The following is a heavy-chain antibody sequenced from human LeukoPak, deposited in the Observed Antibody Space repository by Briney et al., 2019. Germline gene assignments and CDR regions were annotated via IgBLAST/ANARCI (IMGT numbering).Heavy chain of an antibody. J-gene: IGHJ4*02. D-gene: IGHD4-23*01. Sequence: SQTLSLTCTVSGGSMSSAYWSWIRQPAGKGLEWIGRLSPSGSTNYNPSLKSRVTMSADTSKNQFSLKLTSVTAADTAVYYCARDPNSALWGQGTLVTVSS. CDR1: GGSMSSAY. V-gene: IGHV4-4*07. CDR3: ARDPNSAL. CDR2: LSPSGST.